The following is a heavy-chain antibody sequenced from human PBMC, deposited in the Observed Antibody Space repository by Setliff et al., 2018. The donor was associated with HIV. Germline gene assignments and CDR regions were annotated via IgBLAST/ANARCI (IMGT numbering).Heavy chain of an antibody. CDR2: IYNSVTT. CDR1: GASISSNT. J-gene: IGHJ5*02. V-gene: IGHV4-59*08. CDR3: ARAPLPAAGGWFDP. Sequence: ASETLSLTCIVSGASISSNTWSWIRQAPGKGLQWIGFIYNSVTTNYNPSLESRVAISLDTSSNQFSLKLSSVTAADTAVYYCARAPLPAAGGWFDPWGQGTLVTVSS. D-gene: IGHD6-13*01.